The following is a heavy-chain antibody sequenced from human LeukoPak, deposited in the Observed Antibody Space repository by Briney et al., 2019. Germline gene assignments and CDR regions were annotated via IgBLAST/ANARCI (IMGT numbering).Heavy chain of an antibody. J-gene: IGHJ4*02. CDR2: IYYSGST. CDR1: GGSISSSSYY. CDR3: ARESSDFWRPFDY. D-gene: IGHD3-3*01. V-gene: IGHV4-39*07. Sequence: SETLSLTCTVSGGSISSSSYYWGWIRQPPGKGLEWIGSIYYSGSTYYNPSLKSRVTISVDTSKNQFSLKLSSATAADTAVYYCARESSDFWRPFDYWGQGTLVTVSS.